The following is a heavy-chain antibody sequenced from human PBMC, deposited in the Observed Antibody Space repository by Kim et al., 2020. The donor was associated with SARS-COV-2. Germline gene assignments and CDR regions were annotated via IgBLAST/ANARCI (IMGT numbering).Heavy chain of an antibody. V-gene: IGHV3-30*02. Sequence: AAGKGRFTISRDNSKNTLYLQMNSLRAEDTAVYYCAKVGCSGGSCYSGDYWGQGTLVTVSS. J-gene: IGHJ4*02. CDR3: AKVGCSGGSCYSGDY. D-gene: IGHD2-15*01.